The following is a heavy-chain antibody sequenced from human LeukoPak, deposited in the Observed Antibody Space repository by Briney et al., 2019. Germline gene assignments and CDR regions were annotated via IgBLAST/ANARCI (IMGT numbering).Heavy chain of an antibody. V-gene: IGHV1-2*02. CDR2: INPNSGAT. D-gene: IGHD2-2*01. J-gene: IGHJ4*02. CDR1: GYTFTSYG. Sequence: ASVKVSCKASGYTFTSYGISWVRQAPGQGLEWMGWINPNSGATNYAQKFQGRVSMTRDTSISTAYVELSRLRSDDTAVYYCARRFCSISSCYVGAFDCWGQGALVTVPS. CDR3: ARRFCSISSCYVGAFDC.